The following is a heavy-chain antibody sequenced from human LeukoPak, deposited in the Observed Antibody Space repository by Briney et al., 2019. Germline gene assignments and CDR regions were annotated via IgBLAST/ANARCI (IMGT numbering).Heavy chain of an antibody. CDR1: GGSISGYY. J-gene: IGHJ4*02. V-gene: IGHV4-59*01. Sequence: PSETLSLTCTVSGGSISGYYWSWIRQPPGKGLEWVGYIYYSGSTNYNPSLKSRVTISVDTSKNQFSLKLSSVTAADTAVYYCARGGDTEMATMLEFDYWGQGTLVTVSS. CDR3: ARGGDTEMATMLEFDY. D-gene: IGHD5-24*01. CDR2: IYYSGST.